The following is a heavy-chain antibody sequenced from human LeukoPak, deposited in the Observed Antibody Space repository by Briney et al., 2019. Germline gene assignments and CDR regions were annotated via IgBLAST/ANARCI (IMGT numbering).Heavy chain of an antibody. CDR1: GFTFGNYG. V-gene: IGHV3-20*04. CDR3: ATMVRGVIGAFDI. D-gene: IGHD3-10*01. Sequence: GGSLRLSCAASGFTFGNYGMSWVRQAPGKGLEWVSGINWNGGSTGYADSVEGRFTISRDNAKNSQYLQMNSLRAEDTAVYYCATMVRGVIGAFDIWGQGTMVTVSS. CDR2: INWNGGST. J-gene: IGHJ3*02.